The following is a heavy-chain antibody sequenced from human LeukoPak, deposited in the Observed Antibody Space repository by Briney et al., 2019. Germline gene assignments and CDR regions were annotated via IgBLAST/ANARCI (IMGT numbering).Heavy chain of an antibody. CDR3: AYASIWFGEIDY. D-gene: IGHD3-10*01. J-gene: IGHJ4*02. CDR2: IYYSGST. V-gene: IGHV4-39*07. Sequence: SETLSLTCTVSGGSISSSSYYWGWIRQPPGKGLEWIGSIYYSGSTYYNPSLKSRVTISVDTSKNQFSLKLSSVTAADTAVYYCAYASIWFGEIDYWGQGTLVTVSS. CDR1: GGSISSSSYY.